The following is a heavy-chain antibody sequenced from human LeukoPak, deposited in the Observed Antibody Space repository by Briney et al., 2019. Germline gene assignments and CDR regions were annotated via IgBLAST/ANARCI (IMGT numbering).Heavy chain of an antibody. Sequence: SETLSLTCAVYGGSFSGYYWSWIRQPPGKGLEWIGEINHSGSTNYNPSLKSRVTMSLDTSKNQFSLKLSSVTAADTARYYCAGGGWFDPWGQGTLVTVSS. V-gene: IGHV4-34*01. CDR3: AGGGWFDP. CDR1: GGSFSGYY. J-gene: IGHJ5*02. CDR2: INHSGST.